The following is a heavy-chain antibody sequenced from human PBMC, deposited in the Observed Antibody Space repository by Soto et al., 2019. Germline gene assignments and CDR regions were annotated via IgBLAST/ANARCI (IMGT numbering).Heavy chain of an antibody. Sequence: SETLSLTCAVSGGSISSGGYSWSWIRQPPGKGLEWIGEINHSGSTNYNPSLKSRVTISVDTSKNQFSLKLSSVTAADTAVYYCASRGRGSGSYYNAGYWGQGTLVTVSS. CDR1: GGSISSGGYS. CDR3: ASRGRGSGSYYNAGY. J-gene: IGHJ4*02. CDR2: INHSGST. D-gene: IGHD3-10*01. V-gene: IGHV4-34*01.